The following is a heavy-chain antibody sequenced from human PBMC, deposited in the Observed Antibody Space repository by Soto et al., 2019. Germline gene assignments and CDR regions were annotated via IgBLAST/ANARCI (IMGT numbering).Heavy chain of an antibody. Sequence: EVQLLESGGDLAQPGGSLRLSGAASGSAFNTYAMTWVRKSQGKGLEWVSCITNSGGSTYFADSVKGRFTISRDNSKSTLYLQMSSLSAEDTAVYYCARGGPRDGYRDLDYWGPGTQVTVSS. CDR2: ITNSGGST. J-gene: IGHJ4*02. CDR1: GSAFNTYA. CDR3: ARGGPRDGYRDLDY. D-gene: IGHD5-18*01. V-gene: IGHV3-23*01.